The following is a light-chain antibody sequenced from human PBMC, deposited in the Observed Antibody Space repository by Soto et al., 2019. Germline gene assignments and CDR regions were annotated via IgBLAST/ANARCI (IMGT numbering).Light chain of an antibody. Sequence: DIQMTQCPTTLSASIGDRVTSTRPASESIRTWLAWYQHKPGKAAKFLIYDASTLQSGVPSRFSGSGSGTEFTLTISSLQPDDFATYYCQQYNNYPRTFGQGTQVDIK. V-gene: IGKV1-5*01. J-gene: IGKJ1*01. CDR1: ESIRTW. CDR3: QQYNNYPRT. CDR2: DAS.